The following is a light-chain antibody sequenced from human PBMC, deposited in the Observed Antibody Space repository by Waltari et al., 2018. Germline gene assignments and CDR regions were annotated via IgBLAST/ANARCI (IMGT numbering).Light chain of an antibody. V-gene: IGLV2-11*01. Sequence: QSALTQPPPVSGSPGQSATIPCTGTRHDGGGYNFVSWYQQHPGKAPKLTIYDVSKRPSGVPDRFSGSKSGNTASLTISGLQAEDEADYYCCSYAGNSHVVFGGGTKLTVL. CDR1: RHDGGGYNF. CDR2: DVS. CDR3: CSYAGNSHVV. J-gene: IGLJ2*01.